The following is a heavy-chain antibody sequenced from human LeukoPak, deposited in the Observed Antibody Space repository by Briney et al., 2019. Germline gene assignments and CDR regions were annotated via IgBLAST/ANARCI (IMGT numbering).Heavy chain of an antibody. V-gene: IGHV4-59*01. CDR2: IYYSGST. CDR1: GGSISSYY. CDR3: ARGIGSSGWPTLDY. Sequence: PSETLSLTCTVSGGSISSYYWSWIRQPPGKGLEWIGYIYYSGSTNYNPSLKSRVTISVDTSKNQFSLKLSSVTAADTAVYYCARGIGSSGWPTLDYWGQGTLVTVSS. D-gene: IGHD6-19*01. J-gene: IGHJ4*02.